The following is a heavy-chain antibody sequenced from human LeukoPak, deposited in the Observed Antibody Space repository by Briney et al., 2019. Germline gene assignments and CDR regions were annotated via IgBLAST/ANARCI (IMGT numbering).Heavy chain of an antibody. CDR3: AKDWATYSYYYFDY. CDR2: IRYDGSNK. Sequence: GGSLRLSCAASGFTFSSYGMHWVRQAPGKGLEWVAFIRYDGSNKYYADSVKGRFTISRDNSKNTLYLQMNSLRAEDTAVYYCAKDWATYSYYYFDYWGQGTLVTVSS. J-gene: IGHJ4*02. CDR1: GFTFSSYG. V-gene: IGHV3-30*02. D-gene: IGHD2-21*02.